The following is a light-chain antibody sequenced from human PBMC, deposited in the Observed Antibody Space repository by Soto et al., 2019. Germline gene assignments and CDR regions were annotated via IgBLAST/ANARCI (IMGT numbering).Light chain of an antibody. Sequence: QSALTQPASVSGSPGQSITISCSGISSDVGSYNFVSWYQQHSGKAPKLIIYEDNKRPSGVSNRFSGSRSAKTASLTISGLQSEDEADCYWCSLSRSSKGLGGGTKLTVL. CDR1: SSDVGSYNF. CDR3: CSLSRSSKG. J-gene: IGLJ2*01. V-gene: IGLV2-23*01. CDR2: EDN.